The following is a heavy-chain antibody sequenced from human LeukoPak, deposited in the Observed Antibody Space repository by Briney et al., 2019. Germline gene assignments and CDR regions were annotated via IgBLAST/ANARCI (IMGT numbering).Heavy chain of an antibody. D-gene: IGHD6-19*01. CDR3: ARDAVSVHLRYFDY. CDR2: VHYGGSNK. CDR1: GFTFSSYG. Sequence: PGGSLRLSCAASGFTFSSYGMHWVRQAPGKGLEWVAFVHYGGSNKYYADSVKGRFTISRDNSKNTLFLQTNSLRTEDTAVYYCARDAVSVHLRYFDYWGQGTLVTVSS. V-gene: IGHV3-30*02. J-gene: IGHJ4*02.